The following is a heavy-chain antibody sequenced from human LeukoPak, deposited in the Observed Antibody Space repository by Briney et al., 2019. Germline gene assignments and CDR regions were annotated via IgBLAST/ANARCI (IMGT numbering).Heavy chain of an antibody. CDR1: GGSISSYY. Sequence: SETLSLTCTVSGGSISSYYWSWLRQPPGKGLEWIGYIYYSGSTNYNPSLKSRVTISVDTSKNQFSLKLSSVTAADTAVYYCARVDSSSWYRVGDAFDIWGQGTMVTVSS. CDR2: IYYSGST. J-gene: IGHJ3*02. CDR3: ARVDSSSWYRVGDAFDI. D-gene: IGHD6-13*01. V-gene: IGHV4-59*01.